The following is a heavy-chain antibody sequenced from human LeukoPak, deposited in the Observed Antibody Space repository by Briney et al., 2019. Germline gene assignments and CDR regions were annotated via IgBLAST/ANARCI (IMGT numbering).Heavy chain of an antibody. CDR3: AKAKVYYDSSGYYYFDY. Sequence: GGSLRLSCAASGFTFSSYWMSWVRQAPGKGLEWVANIKQDGSEKYYVDSVKGRFTISRDNAKNSLYLQMNSLRAEDTALYYCAKAKVYYDSSGYYYFDYWGQGTLVTVSS. CDR1: GFTFSSYW. V-gene: IGHV3-7*03. CDR2: IKQDGSEK. D-gene: IGHD3-22*01. J-gene: IGHJ4*02.